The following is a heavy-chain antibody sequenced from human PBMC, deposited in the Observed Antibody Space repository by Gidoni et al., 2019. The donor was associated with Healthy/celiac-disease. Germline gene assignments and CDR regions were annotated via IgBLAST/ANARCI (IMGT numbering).Heavy chain of an antibody. Sequence: EVQLVESGGGLVQPGGSLRLSCAASGFIFSSYSMYWVRQAPGKGLEWVSFISSSSSYIYYADSVKGRFTISRDNAKNSLFLQMNSLRAGDTAVYFCARDLVVDYFGSGSYYGMDVWGQGTTVTVSS. D-gene: IGHD3-10*01. J-gene: IGHJ6*02. CDR2: ISSSSSYI. CDR1: GFIFSSYS. V-gene: IGHV3-21*01. CDR3: ARDLVVDYFGSGSYYGMDV.